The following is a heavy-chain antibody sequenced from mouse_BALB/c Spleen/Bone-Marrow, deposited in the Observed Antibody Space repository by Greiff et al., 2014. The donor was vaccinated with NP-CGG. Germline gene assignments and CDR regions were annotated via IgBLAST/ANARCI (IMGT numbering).Heavy chain of an antibody. D-gene: IGHD5-1-1*01. V-gene: IGHV1-18*01. J-gene: IGHJ4*01. Sequence: VQLQQSGPELVKPGASMKISCKASGYSFTGYTMNWVKQSHGKNLEWIGLINPYNGGTSYNQKFKGKVTLTVDKSSSTAYMELLSLTSEDSAVYYCARIPNPLYYYAMDYWGQGTSVTVSS. CDR3: ARIPNPLYYYAMDY. CDR1: GYSFTGYT. CDR2: INPYNGGT.